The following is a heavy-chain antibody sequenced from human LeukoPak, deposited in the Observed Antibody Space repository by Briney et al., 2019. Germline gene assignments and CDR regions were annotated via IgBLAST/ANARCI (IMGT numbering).Heavy chain of an antibody. Sequence: PGGSLRLSCAASGLIVSSNYMGWVRQAPGKGLEWVSYISSSGSTIYYADSVKGRFTISRDNAKNSLYLQMNSLRAEDTAVYYCARGEQVYYYDSSGYADYWGQGTLVTVSS. J-gene: IGHJ4*02. CDR1: GLIVSSNY. CDR3: ARGEQVYYYDSSGYADY. V-gene: IGHV3-11*04. CDR2: ISSSGSTI. D-gene: IGHD3-22*01.